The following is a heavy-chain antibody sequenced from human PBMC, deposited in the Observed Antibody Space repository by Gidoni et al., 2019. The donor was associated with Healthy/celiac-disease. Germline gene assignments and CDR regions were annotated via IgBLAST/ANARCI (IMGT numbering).Heavy chain of an antibody. Sequence: EVQLLESGGGLVQPGGSLRLSCAASGFTFSSSAMSWVRQAPGKGLEWVSAISGSGGSTYYADSVKGRFTISRDNSKNTLYLQMNSLRAEDTAVYYCAKDLSAGYYFDYWGQGTLVTVSS. D-gene: IGHD6-19*01. V-gene: IGHV3-23*01. CDR1: GFTFSSSA. CDR2: ISGSGGST. CDR3: AKDLSAGYYFDY. J-gene: IGHJ4*02.